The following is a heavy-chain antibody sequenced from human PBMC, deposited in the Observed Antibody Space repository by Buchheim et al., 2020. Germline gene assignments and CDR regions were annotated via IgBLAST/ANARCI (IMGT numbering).Heavy chain of an antibody. D-gene: IGHD3-22*01. J-gene: IGHJ4*02. CDR1: GYSISSGYY. V-gene: IGHV4-38-2*02. Sequence: QVQLQESGPGLVKPSETLSLTCTVSGYSISSGYYWGWIRQPPGKGLEWIGSIYHSGSTYYNPSLKSRVTISGDTSKHQFYPKLSSVTAADTAVYYCARVGVYYYDSPSDYWGQGTL. CDR3: ARVGVYYYDSPSDY. CDR2: IYHSGST.